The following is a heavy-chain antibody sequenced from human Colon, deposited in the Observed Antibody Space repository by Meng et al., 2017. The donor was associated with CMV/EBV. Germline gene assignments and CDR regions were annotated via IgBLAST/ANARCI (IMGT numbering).Heavy chain of an antibody. D-gene: IGHD2-2*01. V-gene: IGHV1-2*02. CDR1: GYTFTGYY. CDR2: INPNSGGT. CDR3: AREGLLPANIVVVPAAMGPDAFDI. J-gene: IGHJ3*02. Sequence: ASVKVSCKASGYTFTGYYMHWVRQAPGQGLEWMGWINPNSGGTNYAQKFQGRVTMTRDTSISTAYMELSRLRSDDTAVYYCAREGLLPANIVVVPAAMGPDAFDIWGQGTMVNVSS.